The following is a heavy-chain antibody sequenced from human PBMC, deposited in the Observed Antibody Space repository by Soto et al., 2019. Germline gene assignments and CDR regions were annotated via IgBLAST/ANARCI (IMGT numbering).Heavy chain of an antibody. V-gene: IGHV4-59*01. CDR1: GGSISSYY. D-gene: IGHD3-22*01. J-gene: IGHJ3*02. CDR2: IYYSGST. CDR3: ARDSHTYYYDSSGWDAFDI. Sequence: SETLSLTCTVSGGSISSYYWSWIRQPPGKGLEWIGYIYYSGSTSYNPSLKSRVTISVDTSKNQFSLKLSSVTAADTAVYYCARDSHTYYYDSSGWDAFDIWGQGTMVTVSS.